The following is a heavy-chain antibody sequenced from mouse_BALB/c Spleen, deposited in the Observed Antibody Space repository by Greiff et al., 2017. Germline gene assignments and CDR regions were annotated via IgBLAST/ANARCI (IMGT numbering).Heavy chain of an antibody. CDR1: GYTFTSYW. J-gene: IGHJ3*01. D-gene: IGHD3-1*01. CDR3: ARQLGLPY. V-gene: IGHV1S81*02. Sequence: QVQLQQSGAELVKPGASVKLSCKASGYTFTSYWMHWVKQRPGQGLEWIGEINPSNGRTNYNEKFKSKATLTVDKSSSTAYMQLSSLTSEDSAVYYCARQLGLPYWGQGTLVTVSA. CDR2: INPSNGRT.